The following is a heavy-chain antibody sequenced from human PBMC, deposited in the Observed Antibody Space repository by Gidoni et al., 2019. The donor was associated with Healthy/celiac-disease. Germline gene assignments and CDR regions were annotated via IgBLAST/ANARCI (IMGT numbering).Heavy chain of an antibody. J-gene: IGHJ3*02. V-gene: IGHV5-51*01. Sequence: EVQLVQSGAEVKKPGESLKISCKGSGYSFTSYWIVWVRQWPGKGLEWLGIIYPGDSDTRYSPSIQGQVTISADKSISTAYLQWSSLKASDTAMYYCARQAYSSGWYEAAVFVAFDIWGQGTMVTVSS. D-gene: IGHD6-19*01. CDR2: IYPGDSDT. CDR3: ARQAYSSGWYEAAVFVAFDI. CDR1: GYSFTSYW.